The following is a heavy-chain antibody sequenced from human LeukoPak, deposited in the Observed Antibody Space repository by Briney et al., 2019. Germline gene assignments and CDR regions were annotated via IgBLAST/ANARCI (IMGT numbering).Heavy chain of an antibody. CDR3: ARAHYSDDYYDY. CDR1: GFTFSRYW. Sequence: PGGSLRLSCAASGFTFSRYWMHWVRQAPGKGLVWVSRINSDGSSTSYADSVKGRFTISRDNAKNTLYLQMNSLRAEDTAVYYCARAHYSDDYYDYWGQGTLVTVSS. D-gene: IGHD1-26*01. CDR2: INSDGSST. J-gene: IGHJ4*02. V-gene: IGHV3-74*01.